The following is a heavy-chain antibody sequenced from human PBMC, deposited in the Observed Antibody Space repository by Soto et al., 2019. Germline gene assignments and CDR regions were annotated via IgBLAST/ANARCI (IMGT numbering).Heavy chain of an antibody. CDR3: ARWVRGMGAYFDY. Sequence: QVQLVQSGAEVKKPGSSVKVSCKASGGTFSSYTISWVRQAPGQGLEWMGRIIPILGIANYAQKFQGRVTITADKSTSTAYMERSSLRSEDTAVYYCARWVRGMGAYFDYWGQGTLVTVSS. CDR1: GGTFSSYT. D-gene: IGHD3-16*01. V-gene: IGHV1-69*02. J-gene: IGHJ4*02. CDR2: IIPILGIA.